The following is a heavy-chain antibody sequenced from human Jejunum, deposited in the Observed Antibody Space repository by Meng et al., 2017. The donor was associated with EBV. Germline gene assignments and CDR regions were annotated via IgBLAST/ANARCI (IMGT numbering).Heavy chain of an antibody. CDR2: YYNSGST. Sequence: QLQRQDSGHGLVTPSETLSLNCTVSGGSISSSSYYWGWIRQPPGKGLEWIGTYYNSGSTYYNPSLKSRVTISVDTSKNQFSLKLISVTAADTAAYYCARQGPSGRTFDYWGQGTLVTVSS. D-gene: IGHD1-26*01. V-gene: IGHV4-39*01. CDR1: GGSISSSSYY. J-gene: IGHJ4*02. CDR3: ARQGPSGRTFDY.